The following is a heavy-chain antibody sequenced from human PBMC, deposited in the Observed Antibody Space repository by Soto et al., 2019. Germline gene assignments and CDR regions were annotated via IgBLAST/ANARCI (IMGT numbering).Heavy chain of an antibody. CDR3: VRYSRTLGWFFDL. V-gene: IGHV3-73*02. D-gene: IGHD2-21*01. CDR1: GFTFSDSA. CDR2: IRSKGNNYAT. Sequence: EVQLVESGGGLVQPGGSLKLSCAASGFTFSDSAMHWVRQASGEGLEWLGRIRSKGNNYATEYGSSLKGRLTISRDDSKKTMYLKMSNLNTEDTAVYYCVRYSRTLGWFFDLWGRGTLVTVSS. J-gene: IGHJ2*01.